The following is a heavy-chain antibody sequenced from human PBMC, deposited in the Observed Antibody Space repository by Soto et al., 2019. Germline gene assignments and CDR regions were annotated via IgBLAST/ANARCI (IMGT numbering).Heavy chain of an antibody. V-gene: IGHV3-30-3*01. J-gene: IGHJ4*02. D-gene: IGHD2-15*01. Sequence: GGSLRLSCAASGFTFSSFAMHWVRQAPGKGLEWLAVISSDVVNYYYAESVKGRFTISRDNSKNTLYLQMNSLRNEDTAVYYCARGGAWTPEGLGYWGQGTLVNVSS. CDR1: GFTFSSFA. CDR3: ARGGAWTPEGLGY. CDR2: ISSDVVNY.